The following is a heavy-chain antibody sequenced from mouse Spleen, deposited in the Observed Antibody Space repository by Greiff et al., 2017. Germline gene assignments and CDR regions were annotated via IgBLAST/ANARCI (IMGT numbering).Heavy chain of an antibody. D-gene: IGHD1-1*01. Sequence: VQLQQSGAELARPGASVKLSCKASGYTFTSYGISWVKQRTGQGLEWIGEIDPSDSYTNYNQKFKGKATLTVDTSSSTAYMQLSSLTSEDSAVYYCARKGEYYYGSRHYFDYWGQGTTLTVSS. CDR1: GYTFTSYG. V-gene: IGHV1-50*01. CDR2: IDPSDSYT. J-gene: IGHJ2*01. CDR3: ARKGEYYYGSRHYFDY.